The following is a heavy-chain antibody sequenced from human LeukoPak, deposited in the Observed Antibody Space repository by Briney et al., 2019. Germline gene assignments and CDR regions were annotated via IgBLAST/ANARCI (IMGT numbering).Heavy chain of an antibody. D-gene: IGHD1-26*01. J-gene: IGHJ3*01. Sequence: GGSLRLSCAASGFNFGDYAIHWVRQVPGKGLEWVSGISWNTGTIEYADSVKGRFTISTDNAKTSMFLQMNSLKPEDTDLYDCAKVHRIVRVQGAFDVWGQGTMVTVSS. V-gene: IGHV3-9*01. CDR2: ISWNTGTI. CDR1: GFNFGDYA. CDR3: AKVHRIVRVQGAFDV.